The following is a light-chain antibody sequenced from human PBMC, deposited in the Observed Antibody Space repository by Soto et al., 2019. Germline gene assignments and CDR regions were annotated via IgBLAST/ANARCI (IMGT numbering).Light chain of an antibody. V-gene: IGKV1-16*01. CDR1: QGISNY. CDR2: AAS. J-gene: IGKJ1*01. Sequence: DIQMTQSPSSLSASVGDRVTITCRASQGISNYLAWYQQKPGKVPKLLIYAASGLMNGVPSTFSGSGSGTEFALTIRSVQPDDFATYFCKHYDTFSWTFGQGTKV. CDR3: KHYDTFSWT.